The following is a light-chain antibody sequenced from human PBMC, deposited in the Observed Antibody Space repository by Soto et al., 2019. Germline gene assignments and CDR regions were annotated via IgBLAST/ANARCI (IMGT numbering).Light chain of an antibody. Sequence: QSALTQPASVSGSPGQSITISCTETSSDVGTYNLVSWYQQHPCKAPKLMIYEDTKRPSGVSNRFSGSKSGNTASLTISGLQAEDEADYYCCSYASGNTYVFGTGTKLTVL. CDR1: SSDVGTYNL. CDR2: EDT. V-gene: IGLV2-23*01. CDR3: CSYASGNTYV. J-gene: IGLJ1*01.